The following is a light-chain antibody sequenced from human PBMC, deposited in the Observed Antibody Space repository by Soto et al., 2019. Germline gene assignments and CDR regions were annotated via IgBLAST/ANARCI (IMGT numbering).Light chain of an antibody. CDR2: DAS. CDR3: QQYGSSPWT. Sequence: EIVLTRSPGTLSLSPGERATLSCRASQSVGNNNLAWYQQKPGQAPRFLIYDASSRATGIPDRFSGSGSGTDFTLTISRLEPEDFAVYYCQQYGSSPWTFGQGTKVDIK. V-gene: IGKV3-20*01. J-gene: IGKJ1*01. CDR1: QSVGNNN.